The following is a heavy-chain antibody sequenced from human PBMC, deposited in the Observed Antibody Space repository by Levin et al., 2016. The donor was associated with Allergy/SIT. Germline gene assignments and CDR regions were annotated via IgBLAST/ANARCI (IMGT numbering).Heavy chain of an antibody. D-gene: IGHD6-13*01. Sequence: WIRQPPGKGLEWIGRIYTNGNTNYNPSLKSRVTMSIDTSKNQFSLKVSSVTAADTAVYYCARGQYTSSWDRYYYYGMDVWGQGTTVTV. CDR2: IYTNGNT. J-gene: IGHJ6*02. CDR3: ARGQYTSSWDRYYYYGMDV. V-gene: IGHV4-4*07.